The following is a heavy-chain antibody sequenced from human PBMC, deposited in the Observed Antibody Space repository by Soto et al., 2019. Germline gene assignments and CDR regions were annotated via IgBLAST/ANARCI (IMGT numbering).Heavy chain of an antibody. V-gene: IGHV3-23*01. CDR3: AKASDYDDILTGLH. CDR1: GFTFSSYA. J-gene: IGHJ4*02. D-gene: IGHD3-9*01. Sequence: EVQLLESGGGLVQPGGSLRISCAASGFTFSSYAMSWVRQAPGKGVEFLSTISGSGGSAYYADSVKGRFTITRDNSKNTLHLQMNSLRAEDTAVYYCAKASDYDDILTGLHWGQGTLVTVSA. CDR2: ISGSGGSA.